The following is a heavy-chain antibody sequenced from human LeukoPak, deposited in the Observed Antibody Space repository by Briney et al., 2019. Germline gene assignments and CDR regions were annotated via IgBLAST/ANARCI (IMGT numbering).Heavy chain of an antibody. CDR3: ARDNFPQNYDSSGYYYGRFDY. Sequence: PGGSLRLSCAASGFTFSSYSMNWVRQAPGKGLEWVSSISSSSSYIYYADSVKGRFTISRDNAKNSLYLQMNSLRAEDTAVYYCARDNFPQNYDSSGYYYGRFDYWGQGTLVTVSS. CDR1: GFTFSSYS. V-gene: IGHV3-21*01. J-gene: IGHJ4*02. CDR2: ISSSSSYI. D-gene: IGHD3-22*01.